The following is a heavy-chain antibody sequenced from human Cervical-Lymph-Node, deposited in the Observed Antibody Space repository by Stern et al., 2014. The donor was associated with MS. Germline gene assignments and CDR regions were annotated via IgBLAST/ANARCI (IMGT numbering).Heavy chain of an antibody. CDR1: GGTFSSYA. Sequence: DQLVESGAEVKKPGSSVKVSCKASGGTFSSYAITWVRQAPGRGLEWLGEIIPLVGTTKYAQKFQGRVTIIADGSTTTAYMELSSLRSEDTAVYYCARRDYYDSSGYYGDAFDIWGQGTIVTVSS. CDR2: IIPLVGTT. V-gene: IGHV1-69*01. D-gene: IGHD3-22*01. CDR3: ARRDYYDSSGYYGDAFDI. J-gene: IGHJ3*02.